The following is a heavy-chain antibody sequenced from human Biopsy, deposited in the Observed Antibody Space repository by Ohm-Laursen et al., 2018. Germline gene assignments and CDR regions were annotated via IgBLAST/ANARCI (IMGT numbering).Heavy chain of an antibody. CDR2: VYYSGTT. CDR3: ARVAGGYAYYYGMDV. D-gene: IGHD5-12*01. Sequence: SETLSLTCTLSVGSISSRTHYWGWIRQTPGKGLEWIGTVYYSGTTYDNPSLKNRVIISVDTSKNQFSLSLKTVTAADTAVYYCARVAGGYAYYYGMDVWGQGTTVIVSS. CDR1: VGSISSRTHY. J-gene: IGHJ6*02. V-gene: IGHV4-39*01.